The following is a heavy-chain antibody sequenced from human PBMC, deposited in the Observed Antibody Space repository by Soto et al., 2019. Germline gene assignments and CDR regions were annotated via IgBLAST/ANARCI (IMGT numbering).Heavy chain of an antibody. J-gene: IGHJ6*02. D-gene: IGHD3-3*01. V-gene: IGHV1-69*12. CDR3: ARSREEWSQTPGYYYGMDV. CDR1: GGTFSSYA. Sequence: QVQLVQSGAEVKKPGSSVKVSCKASGGTFSSYAISWVRQAPGQGLEWMGGIIPIFGTANYAQKFQGRVTITADESTSTAYMELSSLRSEDTAVYYCARSREEWSQTPGYYYGMDVWGQGTTVTVSS. CDR2: IIPIFGTA.